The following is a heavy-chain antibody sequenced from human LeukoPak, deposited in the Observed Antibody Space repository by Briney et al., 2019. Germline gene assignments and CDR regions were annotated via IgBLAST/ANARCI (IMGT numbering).Heavy chain of an antibody. CDR2: INPNSGGT. Sequence: ASVKVSCKASGYTFTGYYIHWVRQAPGQGLEWMGWINPNSGGTNYAQKFQGRVTMTRDTSISTAYMELSRLRSDDAAVYYCASPYYYGSGSYSPDAFDIWGQGTMVTVSS. J-gene: IGHJ3*02. V-gene: IGHV1-2*02. D-gene: IGHD3-10*01. CDR1: GYTFTGYY. CDR3: ASPYYYGSGSYSPDAFDI.